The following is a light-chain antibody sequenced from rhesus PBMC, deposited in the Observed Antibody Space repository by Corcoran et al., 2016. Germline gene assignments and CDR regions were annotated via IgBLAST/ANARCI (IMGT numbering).Light chain of an antibody. Sequence: DIQMTQPPSSLSASVGDTVTITFRASRVINSFLNWFQQKPGKAPWLLIFDASNLESGVPSRFRGHGSGTDFPLTISSLQPEDFAAYYCLQPNSYPLAFGPGTKLDLK. V-gene: IGKV1-28*03. CDR1: RVINSF. J-gene: IGKJ3*01. CDR3: LQPNSYPLA. CDR2: DAS.